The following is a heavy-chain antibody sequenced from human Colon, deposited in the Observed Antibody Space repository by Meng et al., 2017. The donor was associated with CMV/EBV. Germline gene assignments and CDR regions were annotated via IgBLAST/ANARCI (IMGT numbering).Heavy chain of an antibody. Sequence: GSRCSCSWWRGARPPRGKGLGWVGEVLHSEHTNYTQYLKSRDSMSVDKSEKEFTQQLISVSAADTAVYYCKRGRTTRFGDLLPFDYWGQGTLVTVSS. D-gene: IGHD3-10*01. CDR2: VLHSEHT. CDR3: KRGRTTRFGDLLPFDY. J-gene: IGHJ4*02. V-gene: IGHV4-4*02. CDR1: GSRCSCSW.